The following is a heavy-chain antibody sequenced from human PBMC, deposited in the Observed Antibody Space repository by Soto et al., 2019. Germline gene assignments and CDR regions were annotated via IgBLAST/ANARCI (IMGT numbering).Heavy chain of an antibody. CDR1: GGSISSGDYY. D-gene: IGHD3-3*01. J-gene: IGHJ4*02. V-gene: IGHV4-30-4*01. CDR2: IYYSGST. CDR3: ARGREEGVDFWSGYLGAFDY. Sequence: QVQLQESGPGLVKPSQTLSLTCTVSGGSISSGDYYWSWIRQPPGKGLEWIGYIYYSGSTYYNPSLKSRVTISVDTSKNQFSLKLSSVTAADTAVYYCARGREEGVDFWSGYLGAFDYWGQGTLVTVSS.